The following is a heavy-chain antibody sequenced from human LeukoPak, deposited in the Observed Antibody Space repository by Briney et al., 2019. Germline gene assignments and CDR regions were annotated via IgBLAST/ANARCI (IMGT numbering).Heavy chain of an antibody. CDR1: GFTFTTYA. Sequence: GGSLRLSCAASGFTFTTYATGWVRQSPGKGLEWVSSISGGGGGTYYAEFVKGRFTISRDNSKNTLYLQMNSLRAEDTAVYYCAKFYDILTGYFDHWGQGTLVTVSS. D-gene: IGHD3-9*01. V-gene: IGHV3-23*01. J-gene: IGHJ4*02. CDR3: AKFYDILTGYFDH. CDR2: ISGGGGGT.